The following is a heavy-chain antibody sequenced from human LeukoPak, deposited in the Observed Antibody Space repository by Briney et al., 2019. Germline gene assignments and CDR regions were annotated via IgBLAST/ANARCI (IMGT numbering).Heavy chain of an antibody. CDR2: INAGNGNT. V-gene: IGHV1-3*01. J-gene: IGHJ4*02. CDR3: ARGGYCSGGSCYYPTFDY. CDR1: GYTFTSYA. D-gene: IGHD2-15*01. Sequence: ASVKVSCKASGYTFTSYAMHWVRQAPGQRLEWMGWINAGNGNTKYSQKFQGRVTITRDTSASTAYMELSSLRSEDTAVYYCARGGYCSGGSCYYPTFDYWGQGTLVTVSS.